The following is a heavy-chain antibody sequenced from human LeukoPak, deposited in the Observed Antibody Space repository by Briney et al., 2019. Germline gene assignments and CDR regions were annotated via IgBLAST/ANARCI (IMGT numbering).Heavy chain of an antibody. V-gene: IGHV3-43*01. CDR1: GFIFNDYN. D-gene: IGHD6-6*01. CDR2: ISWDGYTT. J-gene: IGHJ4*02. Sequence: PGGSLRLSCAASGFIFNDYNMHWVRQAPGKGLEWVSLISWDGYTTYYADSVKGRFTISRDNSKNSLYLQMNRLRTEDTALYYCAKVNRAYSSSSSLNFDSWGQGTLVTVSS. CDR3: AKVNRAYSSSSSLNFDS.